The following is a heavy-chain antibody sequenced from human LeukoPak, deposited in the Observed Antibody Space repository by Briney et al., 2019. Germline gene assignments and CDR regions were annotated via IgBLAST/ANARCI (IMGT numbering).Heavy chain of an antibody. D-gene: IGHD3-10*01. V-gene: IGHV1-2*02. J-gene: IGHJ4*02. Sequence: ASVTVSCKASGFSLTGHFMHWLRQAPGQGLEWMGWINGNSGDTNYAQKFQDRVLMTRDTSINTVYMELSRLRSEDTAVYYCARPRGSGSPPLYWGQGTLVTVSS. CDR1: GFSLTGHF. CDR3: ARPRGSGSPPLY. CDR2: INGNSGDT.